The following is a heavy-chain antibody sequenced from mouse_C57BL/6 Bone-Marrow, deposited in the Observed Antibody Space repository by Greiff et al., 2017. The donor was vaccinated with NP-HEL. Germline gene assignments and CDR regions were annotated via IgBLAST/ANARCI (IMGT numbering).Heavy chain of an antibody. D-gene: IGHD1-1*01. Sequence: EVQLLQSGAELVRPGASVKLSCTVSGFNITDDYMHWVKQRPEQGLEWIGWIDPENGDTEYASKFQGKATITADTSSNTAYLQLSSLTSENTAVYYGTAGGSSPYAMDYWGRGTSVTVTS. CDR1: GFNITDDY. J-gene: IGHJ4*01. CDR3: TAGGSSPYAMDY. CDR2: IDPENGDT. V-gene: IGHV14-4*01.